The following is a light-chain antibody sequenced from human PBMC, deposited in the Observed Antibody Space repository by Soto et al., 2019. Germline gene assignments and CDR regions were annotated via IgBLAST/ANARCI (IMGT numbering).Light chain of an antibody. CDR1: QSINSGF. CDR2: GAS. Sequence: IVLTHSPGPLSLSPGERDTLSCRARQSINSGFLAWCQQKPGQAPRILIYGASSRATGIPDRFSGSGSGTDFTLPISRLEPEDFAVYYCQQFGSSPGFTCAPGTKVDIK. V-gene: IGKV3-20*01. CDR3: QQFGSSPGFT. J-gene: IGKJ3*01.